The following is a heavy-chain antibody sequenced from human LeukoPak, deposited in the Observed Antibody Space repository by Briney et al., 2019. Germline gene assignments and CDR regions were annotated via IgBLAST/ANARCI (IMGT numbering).Heavy chain of an antibody. CDR1: GFTFSSYS. D-gene: IGHD7-27*01. CDR3: ARRPKTGKNFDY. Sequence: GGSLRLSCAASGFTFSSYSMNWVRQAPGKGLEWLSYISSSSSSRSGGSAIYYADSVKGRFTISRDNAKNSLYLQMNSLRAEDTAVYYCARRPKTGKNFDYWGQGTLVTVSS. V-gene: IGHV3-48*01. CDR2: ISSSSSSRSGGSAI. J-gene: IGHJ4*02.